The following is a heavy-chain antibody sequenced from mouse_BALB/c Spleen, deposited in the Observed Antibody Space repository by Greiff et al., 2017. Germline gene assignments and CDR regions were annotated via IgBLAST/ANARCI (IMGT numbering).Heavy chain of an antibody. V-gene: IGHV7-3*02. D-gene: IGHD1-2*01. CDR1: GFTFTDYY. CDR3: ARVPHYYGFYYYAMDY. CDR2: IRNKANGYTT. Sequence: EVMLVESGGGLVQPGGSLRLSCATSGFTFTDYYMSWVRQPPGKALEWLGFIRNKANGYTTEYSASVKGRFTISRDNSQSILYLQMNTLRAEDSATYYCARVPHYYGFYYYAMDYWGQGTSVTVSA. J-gene: IGHJ4*01.